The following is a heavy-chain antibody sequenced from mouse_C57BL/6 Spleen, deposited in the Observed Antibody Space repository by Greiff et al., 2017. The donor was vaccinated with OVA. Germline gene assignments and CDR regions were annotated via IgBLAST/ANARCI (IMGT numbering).Heavy chain of an antibody. D-gene: IGHD4-1*01. CDR3: ATISSPRTGTGAY. Sequence: QVQLQQSGPGLVQPSQSLSITCTVSGFSLTSYGVHWVRQSPGKGLEWLGVIWSGGSTDYNAAFISRLSISKDNSKSQVFFKMNSLQADDTAIYYCATISSPRTGTGAYWGQGTLVTVSA. CDR2: IWSGGST. CDR1: GFSLTSYG. J-gene: IGHJ3*01. V-gene: IGHV2-2*01.